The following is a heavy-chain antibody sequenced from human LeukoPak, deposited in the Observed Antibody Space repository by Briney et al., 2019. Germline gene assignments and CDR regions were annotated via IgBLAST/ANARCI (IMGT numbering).Heavy chain of an antibody. J-gene: IGHJ6*02. CDR2: TYYSGAT. CDR1: GGSISTYY. Sequence: SETLSLTCTVSGGSISTYYWNWIRQPPGKGLEWIGYTYYSGATNYNPSLKSRVTISVDTSENQFSLKLSSVTAADTAVYYCARVAYRGMDVWGQGTTVTVSS. CDR3: ARVAYRGMDV. V-gene: IGHV4-59*01.